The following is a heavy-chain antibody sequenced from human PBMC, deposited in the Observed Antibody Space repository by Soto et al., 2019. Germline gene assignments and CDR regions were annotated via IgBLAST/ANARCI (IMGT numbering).Heavy chain of an antibody. J-gene: IGHJ6*02. V-gene: IGHV3-13*01. CDR3: AREDRAAGGLCYGMDV. Sequence: PGGSLRLSCAASGFTFSSYDMHWVRQATGKGLEWVSAIGTAGDTYYPGSVKGRFTISRENAKNSLYLQMNSLRAGDTAVYYCAREDRAAGGLCYGMDVWGQRTTVTVSS. CDR2: IGTAGDT. D-gene: IGHD6-13*01. CDR1: GFTFSSYD.